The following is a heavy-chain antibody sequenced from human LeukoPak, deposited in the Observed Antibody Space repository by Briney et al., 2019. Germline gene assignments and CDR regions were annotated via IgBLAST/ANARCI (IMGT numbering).Heavy chain of an antibody. Sequence: GGSLRLSCAASGFTFGSYSMNWVRQAPGKGLEWVSYISSSSSTIYYADSVEGRFTISRDNAENSLYLQMNSLRAEDTAVYYCARDYCRSTTCRFDYWGQGTLVTVSS. CDR2: ISSSSSTI. J-gene: IGHJ4*02. V-gene: IGHV3-48*04. D-gene: IGHD2-2*01. CDR3: ARDYCRSTTCRFDY. CDR1: GFTFGSYS.